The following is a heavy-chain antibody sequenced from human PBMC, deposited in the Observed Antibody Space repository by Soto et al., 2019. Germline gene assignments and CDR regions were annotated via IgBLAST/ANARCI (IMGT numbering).Heavy chain of an antibody. V-gene: IGHV1-2*04. D-gene: IGHD6-13*01. J-gene: IGHJ6*04. Sequence: ASVKVSCKASGYTFTGYYMHWVRQAPGQGLEWMGWINPNSGGTNYAQKFQGWVTMTRDTSISTAYMELSRLRSDDTAVYYCARRKQQLVPFFFFYYDYSYYEIYVLCIGATVTVSA. CDR2: INPNSGGT. CDR1: GYTFTGYY. CDR3: ARRKQQLVPFFFFYYDYSYYEIYV.